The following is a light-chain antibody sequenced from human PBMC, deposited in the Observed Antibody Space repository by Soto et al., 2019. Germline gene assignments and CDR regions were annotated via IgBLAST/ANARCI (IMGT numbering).Light chain of an antibody. CDR2: GAS. CDR1: QTVTSDH. J-gene: IGKJ3*01. CDR3: QQYGSSFVT. V-gene: IGKV3-20*01. Sequence: DIVLTQSPDTLSLSPGESATLSCRASQTVTSDHLAWYQQRLGQPPRLLIYGASGRASDIPDRFRGSGFGTDFTLTISRLEPEDFAVYYCQQYGSSFVTFGPGTRVDVK.